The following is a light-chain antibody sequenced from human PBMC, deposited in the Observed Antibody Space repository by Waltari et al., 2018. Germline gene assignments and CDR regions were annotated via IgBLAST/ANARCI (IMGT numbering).Light chain of an antibody. CDR3: HQYSATPLT. CDR2: WAS. Sequence: DIVLTQSPASLAVSLGERATIKCKSSQSVLDTSNNKNFLSWYQQRPGQPPTLLVYWASIRQSGIPDRFTGSGSGTDFTLTISNFQAEDVAVYYCHQYSATPLTFGGGTKVEMK. J-gene: IGKJ4*01. CDR1: QSVLDTSNNKNF. V-gene: IGKV4-1*01.